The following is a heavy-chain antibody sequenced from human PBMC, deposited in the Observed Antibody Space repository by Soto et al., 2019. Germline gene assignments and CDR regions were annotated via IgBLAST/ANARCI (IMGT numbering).Heavy chain of an antibody. CDR2: TRNKANSYTT. D-gene: IGHD4-17*01. V-gene: IGHV3-72*01. Sequence: EVQLVESGGGLVQAGGSLRLSCAASGFTLSDHYMDWVRQAPGKGLEWVGRTRNKANSYTTEYAASVKGRFTISRDDSKNSLYLQMNSLKTEDTAVYYCARYDYGDLDYWGQGTLVTVSS. CDR1: GFTLSDHY. J-gene: IGHJ4*02. CDR3: ARYDYGDLDY.